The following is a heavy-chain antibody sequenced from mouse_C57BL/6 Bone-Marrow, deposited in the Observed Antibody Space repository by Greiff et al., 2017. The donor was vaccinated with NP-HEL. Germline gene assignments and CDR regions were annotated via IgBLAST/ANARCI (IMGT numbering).Heavy chain of an antibody. CDR1: GYAFSSSW. V-gene: IGHV1-82*01. Sequence: QVQLKESGPELVKPGASVKISCKASGYAFSSSWMNWVKQRPGKGLEWIGRIYPGDGDTNYNGKFKGKATLTADKSSSTAYMQLSSRTSEDSAVYFCARRGEIYWEFAYWGQGTLVTVSA. CDR3: ARRGEIYWEFAY. D-gene: IGHD4-1*01. J-gene: IGHJ3*01. CDR2: IYPGDGDT.